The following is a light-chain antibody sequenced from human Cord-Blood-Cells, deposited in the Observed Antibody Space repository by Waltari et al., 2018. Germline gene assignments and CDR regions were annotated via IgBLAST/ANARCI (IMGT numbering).Light chain of an antibody. Sequence: DIQMTQSPSTLSASVGDRVTITCRASQSISSWLAWYQQKPGKAPKLLIYDAASLESGVPSRFSGGGSGTECTRTISSLQPDDFATYYCQQYNSYPYTFGQGTKLEIK. J-gene: IGKJ2*01. CDR1: QSISSW. CDR3: QQYNSYPYT. V-gene: IGKV1-5*01. CDR2: DAA.